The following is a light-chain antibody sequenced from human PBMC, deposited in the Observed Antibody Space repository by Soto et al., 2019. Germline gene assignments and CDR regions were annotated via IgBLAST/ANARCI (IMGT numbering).Light chain of an antibody. CDR1: QSISSY. CDR3: QQSYSTPPLT. CDR2: AAS. J-gene: IGKJ4*01. Sequence: DIQMTQSPSSLSASVGDRVTITCRASQSISSYLNWYQQKPGIAPKRLIYAASSLQSDGTSRISGSGSGTDFTHTISSRQPEDFATYYCQQSYSTPPLTFGGGTKVEIK. V-gene: IGKV1-39*01.